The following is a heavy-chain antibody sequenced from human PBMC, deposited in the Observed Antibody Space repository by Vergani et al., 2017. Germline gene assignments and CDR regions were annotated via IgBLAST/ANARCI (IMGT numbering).Heavy chain of an antibody. J-gene: IGHJ5*02. V-gene: IGHV3-21*01. CDR3: AKSVGYGDYVGWFDP. CDR1: GFTFSSYS. CDR2: ISSSSSYI. Sequence: EVQLVESGGGLVKPGGSLRLSCAASGFTFSSYSMNWVRQAPGKGLEWVSSISSSSSYIYYADSVKGRFTISRDNAKNSLYLQMHSLRAEDTAVYYCAKSVGYGDYVGWFDPWGQGTLVTVSS. D-gene: IGHD4-17*01.